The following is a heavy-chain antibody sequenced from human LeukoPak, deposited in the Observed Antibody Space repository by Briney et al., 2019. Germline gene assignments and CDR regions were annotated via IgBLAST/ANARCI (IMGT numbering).Heavy chain of an antibody. J-gene: IGHJ4*02. V-gene: IGHV3-30*02. D-gene: IGHD2-2*02. CDR3: AKDTIVVVPAAILDY. Sequence: AGGSLRLSCAASGFTFSSYGMHWVRQAPGKGLEWVAFIRYDGSNKYYADSVKGRFTISRDNSKNTLYLQMNSLRAEDTTVNYCAKDTIVVVPAAILDYWGQGTLVTVSS. CDR2: IRYDGSNK. CDR1: GFTFSSYG.